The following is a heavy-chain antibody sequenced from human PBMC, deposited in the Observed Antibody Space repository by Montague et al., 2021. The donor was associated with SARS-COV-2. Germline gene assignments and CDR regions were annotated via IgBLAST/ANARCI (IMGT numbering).Heavy chain of an antibody. D-gene: IGHD6-19*01. V-gene: IGHV4-39*02. CDR1: GESIDRDTYY. J-gene: IGHJ4*02. CDR2: LSSSGST. CDR3: ARPGSVSGWFYFDD. Sequence: SETLSLTCIVSGESIDRDTYYWGWIRQSPGKGLEWIGSLSSSGSTYYXXXLRSRVTISMDTSKNHFSLKVNSVTATDTAVYFCARPGSVSGWFYFDDWGQGTLVSASS.